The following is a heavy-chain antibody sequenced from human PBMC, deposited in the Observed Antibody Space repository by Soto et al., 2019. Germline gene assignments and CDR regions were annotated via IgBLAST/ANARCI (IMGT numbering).Heavy chain of an antibody. D-gene: IGHD6-13*01. J-gene: IGHJ4*02. Sequence: QLQLQESGPGLVKPSETLSLTCTVSGGSISSSSYYWGWIRQPPGKGLEWIGSIYYSGSTYYNPSLKSRVTISVDTSKNQFSLKLSSVTAADTAVYYCARDNGAAGFFVFDYWGQGTLVTVSS. CDR2: IYYSGST. V-gene: IGHV4-39*02. CDR3: ARDNGAAGFFVFDY. CDR1: GGSISSSSYY.